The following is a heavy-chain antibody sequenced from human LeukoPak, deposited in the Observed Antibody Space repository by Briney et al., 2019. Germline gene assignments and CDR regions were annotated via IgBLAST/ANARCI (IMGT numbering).Heavy chain of an antibody. D-gene: IGHD6-13*01. V-gene: IGHV1-8*01. J-gene: IGHJ4*02. Sequence: ASVKVSCKTSGYTFTSYDINWVRQATGQGLEWMGWMNPNSGDTDYAQKFQGRVTMTTDTSTSTAYMELRSLRSDDTAVYYCARYGSRYSSSWPFDYWGQGTLVTVSS. CDR2: MNPNSGDT. CDR3: ARYGSRYSSSWPFDY. CDR1: GYTFTSYD.